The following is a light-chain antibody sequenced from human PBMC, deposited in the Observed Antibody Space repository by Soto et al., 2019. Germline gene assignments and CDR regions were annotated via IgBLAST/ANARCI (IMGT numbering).Light chain of an antibody. Sequence: QSVLTQPRSVSDSPGQSVTMSCTGTSSDVGNYNSVSWYQQHPGNAPKLIIYDVRQRPSGVPDRFSGSKSGNTASLTISGLQAEDEADYFCCSYAGSHTYVFGTGTKLTVL. CDR3: CSYAGSHTYV. J-gene: IGLJ1*01. V-gene: IGLV2-11*01. CDR1: SSDVGNYNS. CDR2: DVR.